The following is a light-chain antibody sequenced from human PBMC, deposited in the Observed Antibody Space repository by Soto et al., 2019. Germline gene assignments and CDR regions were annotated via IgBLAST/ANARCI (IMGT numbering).Light chain of an antibody. CDR3: SSYTAGSAPWV. Sequence: QSVLTQPASVSGSPGQSITISCTGTSSDVGGYNYVSWYQQHPGKAPQLIIYDVSDRPSGISNRFSGSKSGNTASLTISDLQADDEADYYCSSYTAGSAPWVFGGGTKVTVL. CDR1: SSDVGGYNY. CDR2: DVS. J-gene: IGLJ3*02. V-gene: IGLV2-14*03.